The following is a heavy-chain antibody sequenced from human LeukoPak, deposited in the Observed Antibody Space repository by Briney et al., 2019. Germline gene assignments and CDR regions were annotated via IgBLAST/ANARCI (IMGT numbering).Heavy chain of an antibody. J-gene: IGHJ6*03. D-gene: IGHD4-11*01. CDR1: GFTFSSYA. CDR2: ISYDGSNK. V-gene: IGHV3-30-3*01. CDR3: ARGDYSTRTYYYYMDV. Sequence: GGSLRLSCAASGFTFSSYAMHWVRQAPGKGLEWVAVISYDGSNKYYADSVKGRFTISRDNSKNTLYLQMNSLRAEDTAVYYCARGDYSTRTYYYYMDVWGQGTTVTVSS.